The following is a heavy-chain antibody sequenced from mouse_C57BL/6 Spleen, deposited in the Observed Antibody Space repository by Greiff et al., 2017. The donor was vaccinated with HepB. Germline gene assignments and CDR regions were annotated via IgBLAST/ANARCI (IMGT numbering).Heavy chain of an antibody. D-gene: IGHD2-4*01. CDR2: IYPGDGDT. V-gene: IGHV1-82*01. J-gene: IGHJ1*03. CDR3: ARSGYDYDAGYWYFDV. Sequence: QVQLQQSGPELVKPGASVKISCKASGYAFSSSWMNWVKQRPGKGLEWIGRIYPGDGDTNYNGKFKGKATLTADKSSSTAYMQLSSLTSEDSAVYFCARSGYDYDAGYWYFDVWGTGTTVTVSS. CDR1: GYAFSSSW.